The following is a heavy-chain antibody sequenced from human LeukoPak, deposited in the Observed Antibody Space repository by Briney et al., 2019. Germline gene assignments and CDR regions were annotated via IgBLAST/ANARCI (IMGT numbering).Heavy chain of an antibody. Sequence: GASVKVSCKASGGTFSSYAISWVRQAPGQGLEWMGRIIPILGKANYAQKFQGRVTITADKSTSTAYMELSSLRSEDTAVYYCARGDYYDSSGPTSWGQGTLVTVSS. D-gene: IGHD3-22*01. V-gene: IGHV1-69*04. CDR1: GGTFSSYA. CDR3: ARGDYYDSSGPTS. J-gene: IGHJ4*02. CDR2: IIPILGKA.